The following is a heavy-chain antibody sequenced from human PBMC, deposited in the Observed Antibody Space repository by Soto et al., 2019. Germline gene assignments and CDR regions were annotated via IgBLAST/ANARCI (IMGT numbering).Heavy chain of an antibody. CDR1: GFTFSDDP. Sequence: QEQMVESGGGVVQPGRSLRLSCAASGFTFSDDPVNWVRQAPGKGLEWVARIWYGASDESYADSVQGLFAFFRDNSKSRLYLQMNSLRAEDTAVYYCASSTFRHCYYYYMDVWGKGTTVTVSS. J-gene: IGHJ6*03. V-gene: IGHV3-33*01. CDR3: ASSTFRHCYYYYMDV. CDR2: IWYGASDE.